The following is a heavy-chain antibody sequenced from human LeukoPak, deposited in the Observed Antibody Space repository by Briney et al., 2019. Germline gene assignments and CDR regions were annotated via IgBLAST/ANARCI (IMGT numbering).Heavy chain of an antibody. D-gene: IGHD5-24*01. CDR3: ARSGYNRFDY. Sequence: GGSLRLSCAASGFTFNSYAMSWVRQAPGKGLEWVSGISGSGRGGSTYYADSVKGRFTISRDNSKNTLYLQMNSLRAEDTAIYYCARSGYNRFDYWGQGTLVTVSS. V-gene: IGHV3-23*01. CDR1: GFTFNSYA. CDR2: ISGSGRGGST. J-gene: IGHJ4*02.